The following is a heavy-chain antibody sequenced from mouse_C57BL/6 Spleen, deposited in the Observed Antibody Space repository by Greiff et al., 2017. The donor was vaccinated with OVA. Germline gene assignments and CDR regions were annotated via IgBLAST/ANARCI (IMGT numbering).Heavy chain of an antibody. CDR3: APIYYGNYEGFAY. CDR2: IDPANGNT. CDR1: GFNIKNTY. J-gene: IGHJ3*01. V-gene: IGHV14-3*01. Sequence: VQLQQSVAELVRPGASVKLSCTASGFNIKNTYMHWVKQRPEQGLEWIGRIDPANGNTKYAPKFQGKATITADTSSNTAYLQLSSLTSEDTAIYYGAPIYYGNYEGFAYWGQGTLVTVSA. D-gene: IGHD2-1*01.